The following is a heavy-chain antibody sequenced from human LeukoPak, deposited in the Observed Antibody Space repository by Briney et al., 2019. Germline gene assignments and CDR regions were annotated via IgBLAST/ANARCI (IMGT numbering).Heavy chain of an antibody. V-gene: IGHV3-7*04. J-gene: IGHJ4*02. D-gene: IGHD6-19*01. Sequence: PGGSLRLSCAVSGFTFSSYRMSWVRQAPGKGLEWVANIKQDGSEKYYLDSVKGRFTISRDNTKNSLYLVMHTQRAEDTAVYYCARDYSGWYYYWGQGTLVTVSS. CDR3: ARDYSGWYYY. CDR1: GFTFSSYR. CDR2: IKQDGSEK.